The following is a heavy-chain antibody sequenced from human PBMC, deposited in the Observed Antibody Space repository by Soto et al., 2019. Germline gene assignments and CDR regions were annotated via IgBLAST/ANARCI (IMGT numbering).Heavy chain of an antibody. V-gene: IGHV3-21*01. Sequence: GGSLRLSCAASGFTFSSYSMNWVRQAPGKGLEWVSSISSSSSYIYYADSVKGRFTISRDNAKNSLYLQMNSLRAEDTAVYYCARRVGPAAISYGMDVWGQGTTVTVSS. J-gene: IGHJ6*02. CDR1: GFTFSSYS. CDR3: ARRVGPAAISYGMDV. D-gene: IGHD2-2*01. CDR2: ISSSSSYI.